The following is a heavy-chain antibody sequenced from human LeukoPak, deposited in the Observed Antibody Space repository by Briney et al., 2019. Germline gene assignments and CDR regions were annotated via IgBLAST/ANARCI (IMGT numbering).Heavy chain of an antibody. D-gene: IGHD4-23*01. CDR1: GFMFDDYA. V-gene: IGHV3-9*01. CDR2: ISWNSGSI. Sequence: GGSLRLSCAASGFMFDDYAMHWVRQAPGKGLEWVSGISWNSGSIDYAGSVKGRFTISRDNAKNSLYLQMNSLRAEDTAFYYCAKAEGFFGGYYDHWGQGTLVTVSS. J-gene: IGHJ4*02. CDR3: AKAEGFFGGYYDH.